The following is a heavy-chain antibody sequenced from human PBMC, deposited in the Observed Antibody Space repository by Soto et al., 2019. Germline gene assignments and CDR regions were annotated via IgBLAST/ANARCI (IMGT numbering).Heavy chain of an antibody. J-gene: IGHJ5*02. CDR2: IYYSGST. Sequence: SEALSLTCTVSGDSISSYYWSWIRQPPGKGLEWIGYIYYSGSTNYNPSLKSRVTISVDTPKNQFSLKLTSVTAADTAVYYCARGVATIGPWGQGTMVTVSS. V-gene: IGHV4-59*01. CDR3: ARGVATIGP. CDR1: GDSISSYY. D-gene: IGHD5-12*01.